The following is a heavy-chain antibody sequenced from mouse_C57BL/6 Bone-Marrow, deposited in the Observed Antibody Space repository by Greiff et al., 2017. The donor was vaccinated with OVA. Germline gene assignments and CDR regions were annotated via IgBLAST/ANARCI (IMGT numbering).Heavy chain of an antibody. J-gene: IGHJ2*01. V-gene: IGHV5-6*01. CDR1: GFTFSSYG. D-gene: IGHD2-5*01. Sequence: EVQLVESGGDLVKPGGSLKLSCAASGFTFSSYGMSWVRQTPDKRLAWVATISSGGSYTYYPDSVKGRFTISRDNAKNTLYLQMSSLKSEDTAMYYCARHEGGYSNYVGYWGQGTTLTVSS. CDR2: ISSGGSYT. CDR3: ARHEGGYSNYVGY.